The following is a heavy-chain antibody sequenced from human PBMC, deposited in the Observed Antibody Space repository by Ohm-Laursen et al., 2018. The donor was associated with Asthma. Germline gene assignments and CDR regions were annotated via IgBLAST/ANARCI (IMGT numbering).Heavy chain of an antibody. V-gene: IGHV4-30-4*02. CDR2: IYHSGST. D-gene: IGHD4-17*01. CDR3: ARDKADDYGGYVFDY. Sequence: SDTLSLTCTVSGGSISSGDYYWSWIRQPPGKGLEWIGEIYHSGSTNYNPSLKSRVTISVDKSKNQFSLKLSSVTAADTAVYYCARDKADDYGGYVFDYWGQGTLVTVSS. J-gene: IGHJ4*02. CDR1: GGSISSGDYY.